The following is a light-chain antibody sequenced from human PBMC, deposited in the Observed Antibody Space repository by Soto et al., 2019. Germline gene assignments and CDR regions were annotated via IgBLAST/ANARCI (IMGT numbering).Light chain of an antibody. Sequence: QSALTQPASVSGSPGQSITISCSGTSSDIGYSNTVSWYQHNPGQAPRLIIYEGTERPSGVSNRVSGSKSGNTASLTISGLQAEDEADYYCCSKAGTSTYVLGSGTKLTVL. CDR2: EGT. V-gene: IGLV2-23*01. CDR1: SSDIGYSNT. J-gene: IGLJ1*01. CDR3: CSKAGTSTYV.